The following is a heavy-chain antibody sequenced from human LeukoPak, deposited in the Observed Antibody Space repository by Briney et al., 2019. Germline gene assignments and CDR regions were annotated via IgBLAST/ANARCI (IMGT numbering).Heavy chain of an antibody. CDR3: ATGTPHYYDSSGYFLXGFDY. CDR1: GGTFSSYT. V-gene: IGHV1-69*13. CDR2: IIPIFGTA. D-gene: IGHD3-22*01. J-gene: IGHJ4*02. Sequence: SVKVSCKASGGTFSSYTISWVRQAPGQGLEWMGGIIPIFGTANYAQEFQGRVTITADESTSTAYMELSSLRSEDTAVYYCATGTPHYYDSSGYFLXGFDYWGQGTLVTVSS.